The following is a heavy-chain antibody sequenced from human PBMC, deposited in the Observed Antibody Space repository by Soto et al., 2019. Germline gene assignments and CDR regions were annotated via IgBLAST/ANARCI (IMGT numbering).Heavy chain of an antibody. V-gene: IGHV3-23*01. CDR2: ISGSGGST. Sequence: GGSLRLSCAASGFTFSSYAMSWVRQAPGKGLEWVSAISGSGGSTYYADSVKGRFTISRDNSKNTLYLQMNSLRAEDTAVYYCAKRTLSPHFVGYYYMDVWGKGTTVTVSS. CDR1: GFTFSSYA. CDR3: AKRTLSPHFVGYYYMDV. D-gene: IGHD2-15*01. J-gene: IGHJ6*03.